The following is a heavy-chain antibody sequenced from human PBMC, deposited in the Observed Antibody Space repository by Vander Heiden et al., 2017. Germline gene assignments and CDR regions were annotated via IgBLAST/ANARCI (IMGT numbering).Heavy chain of an antibody. Sequence: DVQVVESGGGLVQPGGSLRLSCAASGFTFSTNWMSWVRQAPGKGLEWVVNIKYDGSEKYYVDSVKDRFTISRDNAKNSVYLQMNSLRVEDTALYYCARGKGWDDYWGQGTLVTVSS. D-gene: IGHD1-26*01. V-gene: IGHV3-7*01. CDR2: IKYDGSEK. J-gene: IGHJ4*02. CDR1: GFTFSTNW. CDR3: ARGKGWDDY.